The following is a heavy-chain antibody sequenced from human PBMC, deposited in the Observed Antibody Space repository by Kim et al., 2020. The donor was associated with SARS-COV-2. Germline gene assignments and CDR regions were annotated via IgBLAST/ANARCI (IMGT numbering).Heavy chain of an antibody. CDR3: AKSDIAYCGGDCYSLDY. CDR1: GFAFSSYA. V-gene: IGHV3-23*03. J-gene: IGHJ4*02. D-gene: IGHD2-21*02. CDR2: IYAGGTTT. Sequence: GGSLRLSCAASGFAFSSYAVSWVRQAPGKGLEWVSVIYAGGTTTYYADSVKGRFTISRDDSKSTLYLQMNSLRAEDTAVYYCAKSDIAYCGGDCYSLDYWGQGTLVTVSS.